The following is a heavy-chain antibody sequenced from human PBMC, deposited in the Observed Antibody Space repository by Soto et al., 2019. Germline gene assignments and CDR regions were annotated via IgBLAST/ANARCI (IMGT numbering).Heavy chain of an antibody. V-gene: IGHV4-59*01. CDR3: ARGGGGDHDWFDP. CDR1: GGSISGYY. CDR2: IYYTGGT. D-gene: IGHD3-16*01. J-gene: IGHJ5*02. Sequence: QVQLQESGPGLVKPSETLSLTCTVSGGSISGYYWSWIRQPPGKGLEWIGHIYYTGGTNNHPSLRRRVSTTVHTSKNQLSLKLNSVTAAATAVYYCARGGGGDHDWFDPWGQGTLVTVSS.